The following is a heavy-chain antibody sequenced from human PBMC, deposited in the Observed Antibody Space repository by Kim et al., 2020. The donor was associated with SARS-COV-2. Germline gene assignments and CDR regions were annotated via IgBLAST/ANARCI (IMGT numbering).Heavy chain of an antibody. CDR1: GGSFSGYY. CDR2: INHSGST. J-gene: IGHJ4*02. V-gene: IGHV4-34*01. D-gene: IGHD3-10*01. CDR3: ARGLPYYYGSGSYYNRRYFDY. Sequence: SETLSLTCAVYGGSFSGYYWSWIRQPPGKGLEWIGEINHSGSTNYNPSLKSRVTISVDTSKNQFSLKLSSVTAADTAVYYCARGLPYYYGSGSYYNRRYFDYWGQGTLVTVSS.